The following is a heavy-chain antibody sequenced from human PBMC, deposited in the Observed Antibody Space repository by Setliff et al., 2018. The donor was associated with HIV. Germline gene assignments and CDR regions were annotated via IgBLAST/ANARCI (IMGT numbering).Heavy chain of an antibody. J-gene: IGHJ1*01. CDR2: FDPEDGET. CDR3: ATDPGYSSPCYSESFQH. CDR1: GYTLTELS. Sequence: ASVKVSCKISGYTLTELSIHWVRQAPGKGLEWMANFDPEDGETYYAQKFQGRLTMTEDKSTDTAYMELSSLRSDDTAMYYCATDPGYSSPCYSESFQHWGQGTAVTVSS. V-gene: IGHV1-24*01. D-gene: IGHD6-13*01.